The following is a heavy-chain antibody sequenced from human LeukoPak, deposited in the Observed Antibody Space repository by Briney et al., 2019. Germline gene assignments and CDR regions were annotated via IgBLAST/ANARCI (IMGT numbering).Heavy chain of an antibody. D-gene: IGHD5-12*01. V-gene: IGHV1-69*05. Sequence: ASVKVSCKASGGTFSSYAISWVRQAPGQGLEWMGRIIPIFGTANYAQKLQGRVTMTTDTSTSTAYMELRSLRSDDTAVYYCARGGYSGYAFHPFDYWGQGTLVTVSS. CDR3: ARGGYSGYAFHPFDY. CDR2: IIPIFGTA. CDR1: GGTFSSYA. J-gene: IGHJ4*02.